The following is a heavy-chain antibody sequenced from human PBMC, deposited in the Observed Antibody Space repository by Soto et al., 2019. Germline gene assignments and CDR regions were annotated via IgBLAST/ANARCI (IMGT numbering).Heavy chain of an antibody. V-gene: IGHV3-33*01. D-gene: IGHD5-18*01. Sequence: GGSLRLSCAASGFTFSSYGMHWVRQAPGKGPEWVAVIWYDGSNKYYADSVKGRFTISRDNSKNTLYLQMNSLRAEDTAVYYCARRRSNVDTAMVIQFYFDYWGQGTLVTVSS. CDR1: GFTFSSYG. J-gene: IGHJ4*02. CDR2: IWYDGSNK. CDR3: ARRRSNVDTAMVIQFYFDY.